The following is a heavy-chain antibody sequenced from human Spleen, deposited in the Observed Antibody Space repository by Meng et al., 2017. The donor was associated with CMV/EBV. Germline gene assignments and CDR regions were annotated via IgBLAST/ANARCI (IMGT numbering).Heavy chain of an antibody. V-gene: IGHV4-59*01. D-gene: IGHD3-3*01. CDR2: VYYSGST. CDR3: ASADFWRNYFDY. CDR1: GDSISTYY. J-gene: IGHJ4*02. Sequence: SETLSLTCTVSGDSISTYYWSWIRQPPGKGLEWIGYVYYSGSTNYNPSLKSRVTISVDTSKNQFSLKLSSVTAADTAVYYCASADFWRNYFDYWGQGTLVAVSS.